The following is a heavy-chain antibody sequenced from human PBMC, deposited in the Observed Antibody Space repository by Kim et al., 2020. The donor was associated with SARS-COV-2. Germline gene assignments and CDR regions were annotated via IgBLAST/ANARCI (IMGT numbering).Heavy chain of an antibody. J-gene: IGHJ3*02. CDR3: STNDYRNAFDI. Sequence: GGSLRLSCAASGFTFSCCGMHWVRQPPGKGLEFVAFISYEGRNEYYADSVKGRFTISRDNSKNTMSLQMNSLRAEDTAVYYCSTNDYRNAFDIWGQGTMVTVAS. CDR1: GFTFSCCG. CDR2: ISYEGRNE. D-gene: IGHD4-4*01. V-gene: IGHV3-30*04.